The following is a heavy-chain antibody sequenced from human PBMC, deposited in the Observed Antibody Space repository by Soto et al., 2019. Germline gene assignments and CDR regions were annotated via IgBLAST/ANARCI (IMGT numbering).Heavy chain of an antibody. Sequence: QVQLQESGPGLVNPSETLSLTCTVSGGSVTSSTSSWAWVRQPPGKGLHWIGTIFYGHGTYYNPSLDSRVPISLDTSKIQFSLELTSVTAADTAVYYCARQPTGYPNWFDAWGRGILVIVSS. CDR3: ARQPTGYPNWFDA. V-gene: IGHV4-39*01. J-gene: IGHJ5*02. CDR1: GGSVTSSTSS. D-gene: IGHD3-9*01. CDR2: IFYGHGT.